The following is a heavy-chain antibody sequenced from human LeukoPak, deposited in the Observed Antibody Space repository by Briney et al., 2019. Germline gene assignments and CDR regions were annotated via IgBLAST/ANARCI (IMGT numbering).Heavy chain of an antibody. J-gene: IGHJ4*02. Sequence: ASVKVSCKASGGTFSSYAISWVRQAPGQGLEWMGIINPSGGSTSYAQKFQGRVTMTRDTSTSTVYMELSSLRSEDTAVYYCARDGDIVVVPAAELDYWGQGTLVTVSS. CDR3: ARDGDIVVVPAAELDY. CDR1: GGTFSSYA. D-gene: IGHD2-2*01. V-gene: IGHV1-46*01. CDR2: INPSGGST.